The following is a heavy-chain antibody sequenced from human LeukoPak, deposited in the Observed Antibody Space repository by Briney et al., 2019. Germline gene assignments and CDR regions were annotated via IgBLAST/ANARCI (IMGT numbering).Heavy chain of an antibody. D-gene: IGHD2-15*01. CDR1: GGTFSSYA. Sequence: ASVKVSCKASGGTFSSYAISWVRQAPGQGLEWMGWISAYNGNTNYAQKLQGRVTMTTDTSTSTAYMELRSLRSDDTAVYYCARGLLPSGSFDYWGQGTLVTVSS. J-gene: IGHJ4*02. CDR3: ARGLLPSGSFDY. CDR2: ISAYNGNT. V-gene: IGHV1-18*01.